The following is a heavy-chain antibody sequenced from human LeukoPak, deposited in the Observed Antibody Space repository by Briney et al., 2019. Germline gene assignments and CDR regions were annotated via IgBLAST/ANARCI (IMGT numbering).Heavy chain of an antibody. D-gene: IGHD4-23*01. CDR1: GYSFTSYW. Sequence: GESLKISCKGSGYSFTSYWIGWVRQMPGKCLEWMGIIYPGDSDTRYSPSFQGQVTISADKSISTAYLQWSSLKASDTAMYYCARRLTPEDWYFDLWGRGSLVTVSS. V-gene: IGHV5-51*01. CDR2: IYPGDSDT. J-gene: IGHJ2*01. CDR3: ARRLTPEDWYFDL.